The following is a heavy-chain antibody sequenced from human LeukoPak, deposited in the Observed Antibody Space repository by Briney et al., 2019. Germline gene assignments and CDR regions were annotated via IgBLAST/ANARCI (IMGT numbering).Heavy chain of an antibody. CDR1: GFTFSSYW. Sequence: GGSLRLSCAASGFTFSSYWMSWVRQASGKGLEWVANIKQDGSEKYYVDSVKGRFTISRDNAKNPLYLQMNSLRAEDTAVYYCASQTPYIVATRYWGQGTLVTVSS. CDR3: ASQTPYIVATRY. CDR2: IKQDGSEK. J-gene: IGHJ4*02. V-gene: IGHV3-7*01. D-gene: IGHD5-12*01.